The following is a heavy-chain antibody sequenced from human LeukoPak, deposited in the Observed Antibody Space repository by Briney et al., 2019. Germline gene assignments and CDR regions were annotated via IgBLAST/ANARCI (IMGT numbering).Heavy chain of an antibody. Sequence: GASVKVSCKASGYAFTSYGISWVRQAPGQGLEWMGWISVYNGNTKYLQKLQGRVTMTTDTSTSTAYVELRSLRSDDTAVYYCAGSSMQWPNWYFDLWGRGTLVTVSS. CDR3: AGSSMQWPNWYFDL. J-gene: IGHJ2*01. V-gene: IGHV1-18*01. CDR2: ISVYNGNT. CDR1: GYAFTSYG. D-gene: IGHD6-19*01.